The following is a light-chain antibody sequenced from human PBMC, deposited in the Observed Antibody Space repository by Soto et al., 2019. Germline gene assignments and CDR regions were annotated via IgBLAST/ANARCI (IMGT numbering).Light chain of an antibody. Sequence: QSVLTQPASVSGSPGQSITISCTGTSSDVGGYNYVSWYQQHPGKAPKLMIYEVSNRPSGVPDRFSGSKSGNTASLTVSGLQAEDEADYYCISYAGSNNYVFGTGTKVTV. CDR2: EVS. J-gene: IGLJ1*01. CDR3: ISYAGSNNYV. CDR1: SSDVGGYNY. V-gene: IGLV2-8*01.